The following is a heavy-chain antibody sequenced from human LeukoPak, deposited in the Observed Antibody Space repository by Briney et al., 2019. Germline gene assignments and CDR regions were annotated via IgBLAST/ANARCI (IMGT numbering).Heavy chain of an antibody. CDR3: ARGHDY. CDR1: GGSISSYY. CDR2: FYTSGSTYTSGGS. Sequence: SETLSLTCTVSGGSISSYYWSWIRQPAGKGLEWIGRFYTSGSTYTSGGSNYNPSLRSRVTMSVDTSKNQFSLKLSSVTAADTAVYYCARGHDYWGQGTLVTVSS. V-gene: IGHV4-4*07. J-gene: IGHJ4*02.